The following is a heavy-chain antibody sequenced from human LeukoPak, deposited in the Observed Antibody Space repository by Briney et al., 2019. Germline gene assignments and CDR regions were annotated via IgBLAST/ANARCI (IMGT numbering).Heavy chain of an antibody. D-gene: IGHD6-13*01. J-gene: IGHJ6*03. CDR1: GGSISSYY. Sequence: ASETLSLTCTVSGGSISSYYWSWIRQPPGKGLEWIGYIYYSGSTNYNPSLKSRVTISVDTSKNQFSLKLSSVTAADTAVYYCARVSREDSSSWYGHYYYYMDVWGKGTTVTVSS. CDR2: IYYSGST. CDR3: ARVSREDSSSWYGHYYYYMDV. V-gene: IGHV4-59*08.